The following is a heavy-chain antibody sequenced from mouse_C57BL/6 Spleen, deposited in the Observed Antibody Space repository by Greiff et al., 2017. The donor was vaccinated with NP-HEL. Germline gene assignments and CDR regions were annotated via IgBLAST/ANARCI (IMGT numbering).Heavy chain of an antibody. D-gene: IGHD1-1*01. CDR3: ARYYGSSQAWFAY. CDR2: ISSGSSTI. Sequence: EVQRVESRGGLVKPGGSLKLSCAASGFTFSDYGMHWVRQAPEKGLEWVAYISSGSSTIYYADTVKGRFTISRDNAKNTLFLQMTSLRSEDTAMYYCARYYGSSQAWFAYWGQGTLVTVSA. V-gene: IGHV5-17*01. CDR1: GFTFSDYG. J-gene: IGHJ3*01.